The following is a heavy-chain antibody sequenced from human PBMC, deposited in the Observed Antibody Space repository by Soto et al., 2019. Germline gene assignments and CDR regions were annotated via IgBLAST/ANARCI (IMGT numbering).Heavy chain of an antibody. CDR3: ASLNFDILTGYYAFDI. V-gene: IGHV4-59*08. J-gene: IGHJ3*02. CDR1: GFSIISYY. D-gene: IGHD3-9*01. Sequence: SATLSLSCSVYGFSIISYYWSWIMQPPGKGLEYIGYINYSGSTNYNPSLKSRVTLSVDTSKNQFSLNLSSVTAADTAVYYCASLNFDILTGYYAFDIWSQGTMVT. CDR2: INYSGST.